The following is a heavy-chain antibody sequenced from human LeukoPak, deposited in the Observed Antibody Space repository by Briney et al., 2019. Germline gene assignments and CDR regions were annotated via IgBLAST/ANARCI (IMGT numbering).Heavy chain of an antibody. J-gene: IGHJ5*02. CDR2: IIPILGIA. D-gene: IGHD1-26*01. CDR1: GGTFSSYA. V-gene: IGHV1-69*04. CDR3: ATVSSGSYFAWFDP. Sequence: SVKVSCKASGGTFSSYAISWVRQAPGQGLEWMGRIIPILGIANYAQKFQGRVTITADKSTSTAYVELSSLRSEDTAVYYCATVSSGSYFAWFDPWGQGTLVTVSS.